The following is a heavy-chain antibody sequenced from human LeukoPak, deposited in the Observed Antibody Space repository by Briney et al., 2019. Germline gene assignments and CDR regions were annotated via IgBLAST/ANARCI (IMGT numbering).Heavy chain of an antibody. D-gene: IGHD1-14*01. Sequence: GGSLRLSCAGPGFTFSSHWIGWVRQAPGKGLEWVAHINQDGSQKYYVDSVEGRFAISRDNAKNSLYLQMNSLRAEDTAIYYCARDGNQRWASDYWGQGTLVTVSS. V-gene: IGHV3-7*01. CDR2: INQDGSQK. CDR3: ARDGNQRWASDY. J-gene: IGHJ4*02. CDR1: GFTFSSHW.